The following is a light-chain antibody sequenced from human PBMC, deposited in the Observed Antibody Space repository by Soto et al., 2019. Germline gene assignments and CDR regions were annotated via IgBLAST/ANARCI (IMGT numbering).Light chain of an antibody. Sequence: QSALTQPPSVSGSPGQSVTISCTGTSSDVGGYDYVFWYQQRPGKAPKLLIYDVTKRPSGVPDRFSGSKSGNTASLTISGLQAEDEADFYCCSYGGSFPYVFGTGTQLTVL. CDR3: CSYGGSFPYV. CDR2: DVT. V-gene: IGLV2-11*01. CDR1: SSDVGGYDY. J-gene: IGLJ1*01.